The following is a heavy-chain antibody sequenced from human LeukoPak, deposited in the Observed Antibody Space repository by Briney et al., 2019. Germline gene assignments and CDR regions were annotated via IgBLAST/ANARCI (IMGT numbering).Heavy chain of an antibody. D-gene: IGHD3-10*01. J-gene: IGHJ4*02. Sequence: GGSLRLSCAASGFTVSSNYISWVRQAPGKGLEWVSFIYTDGSTYYAESVKGRFTISRDISKNTAYLQMNSLRAEDTALYFCAVYYYGSFPPTNFDYWGQGTLVTVSS. CDR1: GFTVSSNY. CDR2: IYTDGST. V-gene: IGHV3-66*01. CDR3: AVYYYGSFPPTNFDY.